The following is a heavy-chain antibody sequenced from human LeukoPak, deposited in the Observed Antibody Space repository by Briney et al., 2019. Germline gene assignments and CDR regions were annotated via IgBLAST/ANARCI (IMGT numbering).Heavy chain of an antibody. CDR3: ARFGQLATGTDY. Sequence: GGSLRLSCAASGFILSSYWMSWVRQAPGKGLEWVANIKQDGNEKYYVDSVKGRFTISRDNAKNSLYLQMNSLRADDTAVYYCARFGQLATGTDYWGQGTLVTVSS. V-gene: IGHV3-7*03. CDR2: IKQDGNEK. CDR1: GFILSSYW. J-gene: IGHJ4*02. D-gene: IGHD6-6*01.